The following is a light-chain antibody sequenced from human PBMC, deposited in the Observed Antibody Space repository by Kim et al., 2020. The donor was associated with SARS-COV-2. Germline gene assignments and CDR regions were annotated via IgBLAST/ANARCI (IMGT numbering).Light chain of an antibody. J-gene: IGLJ3*02. Sequence: QAGLTQPPSVSKGLRQTATLTCTGNSNNVGYQGAAWLQQHQGHPPKLLSYINKNRPSGISERFAASRSGNTASLTITGLQPEDEADYYCSAWDTSLTAWVFGGGTQLTVL. V-gene: IGLV10-54*04. CDR2: INK. CDR1: SNNVGYQG. CDR3: SAWDTSLTAWV.